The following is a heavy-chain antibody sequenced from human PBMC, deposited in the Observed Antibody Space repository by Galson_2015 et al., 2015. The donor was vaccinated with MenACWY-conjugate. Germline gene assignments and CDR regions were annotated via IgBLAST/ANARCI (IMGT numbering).Heavy chain of an antibody. CDR3: ARILVAAPVFDAFDI. D-gene: IGHD2-15*01. CDR1: GGSVSSDSYY. CDR2: LFYSGST. J-gene: IGHJ3*02. V-gene: IGHV4-39*01. Sequence: ETLSLTCTVSGGSVSSDSYYWGWVRQPPGKGLEWIGTLFYSGSTYYNPSLKSRVTISVDTSKSQFSLKLSSVTAADTAVFYCARILVAAPVFDAFDIWGQGTMVTVSS.